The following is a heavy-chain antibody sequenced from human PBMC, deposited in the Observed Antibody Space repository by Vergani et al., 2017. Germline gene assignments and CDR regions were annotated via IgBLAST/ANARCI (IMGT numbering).Heavy chain of an antibody. CDR1: GGSISSYY. J-gene: IGHJ4*02. CDR2: IYYSGST. V-gene: IGHV4-59*01. Sequence: QVQLQESGPGLVKPSETLSLTCTVSGGSISSYYWSWIRQPPGKGLEWIGYIYYSGSTNYNPYLKSRVTISVDTSKNQFSLKLSSVTAADTAVYYCARRTTMVRGVLEIARYYFDYWGQGTLVTVSS. CDR3: ARRTTMVRGVLEIARYYFDY. D-gene: IGHD3-10*01.